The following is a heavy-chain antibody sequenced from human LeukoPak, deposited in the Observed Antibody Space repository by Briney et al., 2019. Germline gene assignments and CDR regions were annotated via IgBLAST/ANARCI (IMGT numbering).Heavy chain of an antibody. J-gene: IGHJ4*02. V-gene: IGHV4-59*12. Sequence: SETLSLTCTVSGGSISSYYWSWIRQPPGKGLEWIGYIYYSGSTNYNPSLKSRVTISVDTSKNQFSLKLSSVTAADTAVYYCARARIAVAGTVGYYSDYWGQGTLVTVSS. D-gene: IGHD6-19*01. CDR1: GGSISSYY. CDR3: ARARIAVAGTVGYYSDY. CDR2: IYYSGST.